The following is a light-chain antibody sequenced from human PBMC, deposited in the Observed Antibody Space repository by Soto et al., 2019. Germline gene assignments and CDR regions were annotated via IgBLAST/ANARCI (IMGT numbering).Light chain of an antibody. V-gene: IGLV4-69*01. CDR3: QTWGTGIQV. Sequence: QSALTQSPSASASLGASVKLTCTLSSGHSRYAIAWHQQQPEKGPRYLMKVNSDGSHNKGDGIPDRFSGSSSGAERYLTISSLQSEDEADYYCQTWGTGIQVFGGGTKLTVL. CDR2: VNSDGSH. J-gene: IGLJ3*02. CDR1: SGHSRYA.